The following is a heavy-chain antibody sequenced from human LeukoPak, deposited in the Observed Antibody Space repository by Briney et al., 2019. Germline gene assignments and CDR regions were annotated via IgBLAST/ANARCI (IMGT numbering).Heavy chain of an antibody. J-gene: IGHJ6*02. Sequence: PSETLSLTCTVSGGSIRSDHWSWIRQPPGKGLEFIGYIYFSGSTNYNPSLMSRVTISLDTSKNQFSLRLSSLTAADTAVYYCARYSGMTVAGTVYYGMDVWGQGTTVTVSS. CDR3: ARYSGMTVAGTVYYGMDV. D-gene: IGHD6-19*01. V-gene: IGHV4-59*01. CDR2: IYFSGST. CDR1: GGSIRSDH.